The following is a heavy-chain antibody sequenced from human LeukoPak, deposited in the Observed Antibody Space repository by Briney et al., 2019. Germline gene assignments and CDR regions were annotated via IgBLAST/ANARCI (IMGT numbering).Heavy chain of an antibody. D-gene: IGHD3-22*01. V-gene: IGHV3-53*01. Sequence: GGSLRLSCAASGFTVSTNYMSWVRQAPGKGLEWVSVIYSGGRTYYADSVMGRFTISRDNSKNTLYLQMDSLRAEDTAVYYCARERYYYDSSDYYRDYFYYYYMDVWGKGTTVTVSS. J-gene: IGHJ6*03. CDR2: IYSGGRT. CDR1: GFTVSTNY. CDR3: ARERYYYDSSDYYRDYFYYYYMDV.